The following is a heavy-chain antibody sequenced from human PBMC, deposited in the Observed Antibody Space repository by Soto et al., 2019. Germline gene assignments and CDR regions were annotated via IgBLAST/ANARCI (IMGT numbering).Heavy chain of an antibody. V-gene: IGHV3-23*01. CDR3: ARRGSDYSYFDY. CDR1: GFTFTNYA. D-gene: IGHD3-16*01. Sequence: EVQLLESGGGLVQPGGSLRLSCAASGFTFTNYAMRWVRQAPGKGLEWISTIGGSDGRTYYADSVKGRFTISKDNSKNPLYLQMNNLRAEDTAIYYCARRGSDYSYFDYWGQGTLVTVSS. J-gene: IGHJ4*02. CDR2: IGGSDGRT.